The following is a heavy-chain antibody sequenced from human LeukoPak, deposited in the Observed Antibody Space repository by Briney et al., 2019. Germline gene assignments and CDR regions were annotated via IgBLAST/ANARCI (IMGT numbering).Heavy chain of an antibody. D-gene: IGHD2-2*01. J-gene: IGHJ4*02. V-gene: IGHV3-23*01. CDR1: GFTFSSYA. CDR2: ISGSGGST. Sequence: GGSLRLSCAASGFTFSSYAMSWVRQAPGKGLEWVSAISGSGGSTYYADSVKGRFTISRDNSKNTLYLQMNSLRAEDTAVYYCARDFCSTTSCRFDYWGQGTPVTVSS. CDR3: ARDFCSTTSCRFDY.